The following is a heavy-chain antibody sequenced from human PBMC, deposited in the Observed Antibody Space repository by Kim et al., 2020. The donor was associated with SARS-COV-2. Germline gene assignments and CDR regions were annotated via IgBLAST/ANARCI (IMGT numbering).Heavy chain of an antibody. CDR3: ARDYVLRPIWLRNDY. CDR2: ISSSSSYI. D-gene: IGHD3-3*01. J-gene: IGHJ4*02. Sequence: GGSLRLSCAASGFTFSSYSMNWVRQAPGKGLEWVSSISSSSSYIYYADSVKGRFTISRDNAKNSLYLQMNSLRAEDTAVYYCARDYVLRPIWLRNDYWGQGTLVTVSS. CDR1: GFTFSSYS. V-gene: IGHV3-21*01.